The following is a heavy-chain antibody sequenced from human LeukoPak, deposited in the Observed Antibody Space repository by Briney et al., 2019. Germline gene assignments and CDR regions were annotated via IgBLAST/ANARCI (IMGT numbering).Heavy chain of an antibody. J-gene: IGHJ5*02. Sequence: GGSLRLSCAASGFTFSSYSMNWVRQAPGKGLEWVSGIGSNSVPTVYADSVKGRFTISRDNSKSMLYLQMDSLRVEDTAVYYCAKHCSGYCTTASEKRFDPWGQGTLVTVSS. D-gene: IGHD2-2*03. CDR1: GFTFSSYS. CDR3: AKHCSGYCTTASEKRFDP. V-gene: IGHV3-23*01. CDR2: IGSNSVPT.